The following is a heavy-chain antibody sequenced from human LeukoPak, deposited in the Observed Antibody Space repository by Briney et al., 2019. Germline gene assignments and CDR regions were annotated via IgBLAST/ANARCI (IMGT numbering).Heavy chain of an antibody. V-gene: IGHV4-59*01. CDR3: ARDSGTTGEVKFDP. Sequence: SETLSLTCTVSGSPIRSYYWTWIRQPPGKGLEWIGHIYYTGSTTYNPSLKSRVTISVDTSKNQFSLKLTSVTAADTAVYYCARDSGTTGEVKFDPWGQGTLVTVSS. D-gene: IGHD3-10*01. J-gene: IGHJ5*02. CDR2: IYYTGST. CDR1: GSPIRSYY.